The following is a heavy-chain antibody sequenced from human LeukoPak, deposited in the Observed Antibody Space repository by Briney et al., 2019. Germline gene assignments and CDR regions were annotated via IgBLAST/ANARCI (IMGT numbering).Heavy chain of an antibody. D-gene: IGHD5-12*01. CDR2: IYYSGST. CDR3: ARQAPRYSGYDRLLHFDP. CDR1: GRSISSSTYY. Sequence: PWETLSLTCTVSGRSISSSTYYWVCIRQPPGKGLESIVSIYYSGSTYYNPSLKSLGTISVDTSNNQFSLKVSSLTAAGTAVYYCARQAPRYSGYDRLLHFDPRGQGTLVTVSS. V-gene: IGHV4-39*01. J-gene: IGHJ5*02.